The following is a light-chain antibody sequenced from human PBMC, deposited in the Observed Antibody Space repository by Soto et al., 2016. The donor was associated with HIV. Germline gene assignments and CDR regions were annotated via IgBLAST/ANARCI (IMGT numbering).Light chain of an antibody. CDR1: QGISSY. CDR2: AAS. V-gene: IGKV1-9*01. J-gene: IGKJ2*01. CDR3: QQFGNKPYT. Sequence: DIQLTQSPSFLSASVGDRVTITCRASQGISSYLAWYQQKPGKAPKLLIYAASTLQSGVPSRFSGSGSGTEFTLSINSLQPDDFATYYCQQFGNKPYTFGQGTKLEIK.